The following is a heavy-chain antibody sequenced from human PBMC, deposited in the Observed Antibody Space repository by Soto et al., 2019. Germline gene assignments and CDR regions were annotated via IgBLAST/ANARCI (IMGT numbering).Heavy chain of an antibody. CDR1: GFTFSNAW. Sequence: GGSLRLSCAASGFTFSNAWRSWVRQAPGKGLEWVGRIKSKTDGGTTDYAAPVKGRFTISRDDSKNTLYLQMNSLKTEDTAVYYCTTDRYSGSYYWSRFDYWGQGTLVTVSS. CDR3: TTDRYSGSYYWSRFDY. D-gene: IGHD1-26*01. J-gene: IGHJ4*02. CDR2: IKSKTDGGTT. V-gene: IGHV3-15*01.